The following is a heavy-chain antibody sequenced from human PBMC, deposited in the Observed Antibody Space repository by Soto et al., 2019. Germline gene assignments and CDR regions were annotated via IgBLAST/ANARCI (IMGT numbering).Heavy chain of an antibody. D-gene: IGHD5-12*01. V-gene: IGHV4-39*01. CDR1: GGSVSSPNYF. CDR3: ARGAMSADDQSDWSDP. CDR2: IFYNGRT. Sequence: QVPLQDSRPGLVKSSETLSLTCSVSGGSVSSPNYFWVWVRRAPGKGPEWIGNIFYNGRTDYNPSLQSRVTISVDTSKNQFSLKLGSVTAADTAIYYCARGAMSADDQSDWSDPWGHGTLVIVSS. J-gene: IGHJ5*02.